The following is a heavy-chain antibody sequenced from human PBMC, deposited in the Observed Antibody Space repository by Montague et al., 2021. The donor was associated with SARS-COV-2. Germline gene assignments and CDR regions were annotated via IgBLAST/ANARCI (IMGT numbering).Heavy chain of an antibody. CDR3: AQTSEGACYYYGLDV. CDR1: GGSISNSF. D-gene: IGHD2-2*01. CDR2: IYNGGNI. Sequence: SETLSLTCSVSGGSISNSFWSWIRQPPGKGLEWIGYIYNGGNINYNPSLKSRVTISVDTSKNQFSVKLSSVTAADTAVYYCAQTSEGACYYYGLDVWGQGTTVTVSS. J-gene: IGHJ6*02. V-gene: IGHV4-59*01.